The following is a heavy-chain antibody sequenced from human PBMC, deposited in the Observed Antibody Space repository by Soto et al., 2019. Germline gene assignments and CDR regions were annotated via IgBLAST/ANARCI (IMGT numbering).Heavy chain of an antibody. Sequence: PSETLSLTCAVYGGSFSGYYWSWIRQPPGKGLEWIGEINHSGSTNYNPSLKSRVTISVDTSKNQFSLKLSSVTAADTAVYYCARESPRGAESPRGIDVWGQGTTVTVYS. CDR3: ARESPRGAESPRGIDV. D-gene: IGHD1-26*01. CDR2: INHSGST. J-gene: IGHJ6*02. CDR1: GGSFSGYY. V-gene: IGHV4-34*01.